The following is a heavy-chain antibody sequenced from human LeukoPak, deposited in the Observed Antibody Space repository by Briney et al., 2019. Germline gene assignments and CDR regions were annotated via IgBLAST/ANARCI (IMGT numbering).Heavy chain of an antibody. V-gene: IGHV4-61*02. CDR3: ARDGCGGSCFHYYYYYMDV. CDR2: ISTIGIT. J-gene: IGHJ6*03. CDR1: GGSISSGNYY. Sequence: PSETLSLTCTVSGGSISSGNYYWSWIRQPAGKGLEWIGRISTIGITNYNPSLNSRVTISIDTSKNQFSLKLSSVTAADTAVYYCARDGCGGSCFHYYYYYMDVWGKGTTVTISS. D-gene: IGHD2-15*01.